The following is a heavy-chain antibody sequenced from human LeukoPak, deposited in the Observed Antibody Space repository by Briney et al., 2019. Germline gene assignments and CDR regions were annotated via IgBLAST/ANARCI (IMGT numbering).Heavy chain of an antibody. Sequence: SETLSLTCAVYGGSFSGYYWSWIRQPPGKGLEWIGEINHSGSTNYNPSLKSRVTISVDTSKNQFSLKLSSVTAADTAVYYCARHLVAYYYDSSGQEIDYWGQGTLVTVSS. CDR1: GGSFSGYY. J-gene: IGHJ4*02. CDR3: ARHLVAYYYDSSGQEIDY. V-gene: IGHV4-34*01. D-gene: IGHD3-22*01. CDR2: INHSGST.